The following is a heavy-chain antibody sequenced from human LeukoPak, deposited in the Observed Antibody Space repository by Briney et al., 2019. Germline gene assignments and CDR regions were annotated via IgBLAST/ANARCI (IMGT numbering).Heavy chain of an antibody. J-gene: IGHJ4*02. CDR2: INPSGGST. CDR1: GYTFTSYY. D-gene: IGHD3-22*01. V-gene: IGHV1-46*03. CDR3: ASCYYDSSGVVGSDY. Sequence: ASVKVSCKASGYTFTSYYMHWVRQAPGQGLEWMGIINPSGGSTSYAQKFQGRVTMTRDTSTSTVYMELSSLRSEDTAVYYCASCYYDSSGVVGSDYWGQGTLVTVSS.